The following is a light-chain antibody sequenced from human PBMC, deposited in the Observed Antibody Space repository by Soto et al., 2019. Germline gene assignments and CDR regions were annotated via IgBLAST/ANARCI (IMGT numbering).Light chain of an antibody. Sequence: DIQMTQSPSSLSASVGDRVTITCRASQGISNNLAWYQQKPGKVPKLLIYAASTLQSGVPSRFSGSGAGTDFTLTISSLQPEDVATYYCQKYNSAPPWTFGQGTKVESK. J-gene: IGKJ1*01. CDR1: QGISNN. CDR2: AAS. CDR3: QKYNSAPPWT. V-gene: IGKV1-27*01.